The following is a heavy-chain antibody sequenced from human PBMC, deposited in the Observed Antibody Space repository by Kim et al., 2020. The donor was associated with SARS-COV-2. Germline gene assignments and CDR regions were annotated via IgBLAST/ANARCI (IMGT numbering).Heavy chain of an antibody. CDR2: IRSSGSYI. CDR3: SRSQDSSCWYTSYYYGL. CDR1: GFTFSSYT. V-gene: IGHV3-21*01. D-gene: IGHD6-19*01. Sequence: GGSLRLSCAASGFTFSSYTMNWVRQSPGKGLEWVSSIRSSGSYIYYADSVKGRFTLSRDNAKNSLFLQMNSLRAEDTAMYYCSRSQDSSCWYTSYYYGL. J-gene: IGHJ6*01.